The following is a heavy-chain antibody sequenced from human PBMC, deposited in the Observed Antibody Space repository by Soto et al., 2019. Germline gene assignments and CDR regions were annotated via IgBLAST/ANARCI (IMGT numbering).Heavy chain of an antibody. V-gene: IGHV4-31*11. CDR3: ARYDSAMFAIDY. CDR2: IYYSGST. J-gene: IGHJ4*02. CDR1: GGSISSCGYY. D-gene: IGHD2-15*01. Sequence: PSETLSLTGAVSGGSISSCGYYCRWIRQHPGKGLEWIGYIYYSGSTYYNPSLKSRVTISVDTSKNQFSLKLSSVTAADTAVYYCARYDSAMFAIDYWCQGTLVTVSS.